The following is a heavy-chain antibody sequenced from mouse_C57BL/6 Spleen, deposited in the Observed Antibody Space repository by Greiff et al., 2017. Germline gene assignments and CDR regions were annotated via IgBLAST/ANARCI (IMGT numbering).Heavy chain of an antibody. CDR3: AREGGEFDY. V-gene: IGHV1-80*01. CDR2: IYPGDGDT. Sequence: QVHVKQSGAELVKPGASVKISCKASGYAFSSYWMSWVKQRPGKGLEWIGQIYPGDGDTNYNGKFKGKATLTADKSSSTAYMQLSSLTSEDSAVYFCAREGGEFDYWGQGTTLTVSS. J-gene: IGHJ2*01. CDR1: GYAFSSYW.